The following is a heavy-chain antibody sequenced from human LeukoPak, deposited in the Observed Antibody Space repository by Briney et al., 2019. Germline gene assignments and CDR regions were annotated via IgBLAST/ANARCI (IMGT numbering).Heavy chain of an antibody. D-gene: IGHD6-13*01. Sequence: SETLSLTCTVSGGSISSYYWSWIRQPAGKGLEWIGRIYTSGSTNYNPSLKSRVTVSVDTSKNQFSLKLSSVTAADTAVYYCARDPLIAAAGSYYFDYWGQGTLVTVSS. CDR3: ARDPLIAAAGSYYFDY. CDR1: GGSISSYY. CDR2: IYTSGST. V-gene: IGHV4-4*07. J-gene: IGHJ4*02.